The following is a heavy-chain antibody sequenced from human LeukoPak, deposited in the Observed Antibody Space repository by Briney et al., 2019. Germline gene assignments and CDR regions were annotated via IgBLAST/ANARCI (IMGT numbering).Heavy chain of an antibody. D-gene: IGHD3-3*01. CDR2: IYYSGST. J-gene: IGHJ4*02. CDR3: ARAYYDFWSGYRITYYFDY. V-gene: IGHV4-39*07. Sequence: PSETLSLTCTVSDGSISSSSYYWGWIRQPPGKGLEWIGSIYYSGSTYYNPSLKSRVTISVDTSKNQFSLKLSSVTAADTAVYYCARAYYDFWSGYRITYYFDYWGQGTLVTVSS. CDR1: DGSISSSSYY.